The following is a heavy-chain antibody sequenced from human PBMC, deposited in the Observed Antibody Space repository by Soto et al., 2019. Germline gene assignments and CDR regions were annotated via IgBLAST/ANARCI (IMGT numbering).Heavy chain of an antibody. J-gene: IGHJ6*02. CDR3: AADYLRHNSLNGYYYSYGMDV. CDR1: GITFSTYA. Sequence: PGGYLRLSCAASGITFSTYAMSWVRRAPGKGLEWVSTIGSNGADKQYADFVKGRFTVSRDSSKSTLSLQMNSLRAEDTAVYYCAADYLRHNSLNGYYYSYGMDVWGQGPTVPVSS. D-gene: IGHD3-16*01. CDR2: IGSNGADK. V-gene: IGHV3-23*01.